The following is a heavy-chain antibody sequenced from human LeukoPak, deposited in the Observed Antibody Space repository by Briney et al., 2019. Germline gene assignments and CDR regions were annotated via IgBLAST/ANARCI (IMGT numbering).Heavy chain of an antibody. CDR3: ARARPYYYDSSGYLSHQNWFDP. Sequence: TSSETLSLTCTVSGGSISSSSYYWGWIRQPPGKGLEWIGSIYHSGSTYYNPSLKSRVTISVDTSKNQFSLKLSSVTAADTAVYYCARARPYYYDSSGYLSHQNWFDPWGQGTLVTVSS. D-gene: IGHD3-22*01. CDR1: GGSISSSSYY. CDR2: IYHSGST. J-gene: IGHJ5*02. V-gene: IGHV4-39*07.